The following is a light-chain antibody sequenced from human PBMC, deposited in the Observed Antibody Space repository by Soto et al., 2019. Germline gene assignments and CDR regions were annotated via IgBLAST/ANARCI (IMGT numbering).Light chain of an antibody. J-gene: IGLJ3*02. CDR2: EVS. Sequence: QSVLTQPASVSGSPGQSIIISCTGTSSDVGSYNFVSWYQQHPGKAPKLMIHEVSKRPSGVSNRFSGSKSGNTASLTISGLQPEDEADYYCCSYAGNSGVFGGGTKVTVL. V-gene: IGLV2-23*02. CDR3: CSYAGNSGV. CDR1: SSDVGSYNF.